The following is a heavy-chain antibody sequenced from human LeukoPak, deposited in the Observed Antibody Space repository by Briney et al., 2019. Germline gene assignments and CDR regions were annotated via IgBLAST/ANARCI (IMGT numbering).Heavy chain of an antibody. CDR1: GGSVSSGSYY. Sequence: SETLSLTCTVSGGSVSSGSYYWSWIRQPPGKGLEWIGYIYDSGSTNYNPSLKSRVTISIDTSKNQFSLKLSSVTAADTAIYYCARVGGTNYYYYGMDVWGQGTTVTVSS. V-gene: IGHV4-61*01. CDR2: IYDSGST. J-gene: IGHJ6*02. CDR3: ARVGGTNYYYYGMDV. D-gene: IGHD1-26*01.